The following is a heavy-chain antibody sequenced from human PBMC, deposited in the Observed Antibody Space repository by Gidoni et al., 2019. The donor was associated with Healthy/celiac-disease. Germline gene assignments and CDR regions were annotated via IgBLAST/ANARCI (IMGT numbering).Heavy chain of an antibody. CDR2: IYHSGST. CDR1: GYSISSGYY. V-gene: IGHV4-38-2*01. D-gene: IGHD3-22*01. Sequence: QVQLQESGPGLVKPSETLSLTCAVSGYSISSGYYWCWIRHPPGKGLEWIGSIYHSGSTYYNPALKSRVTISVDTSKNQFSLKLSSVTAADTAVYYCARSEYYYDSIFDYWGQGTLVTVSS. J-gene: IGHJ4*02. CDR3: ARSEYYYDSIFDY.